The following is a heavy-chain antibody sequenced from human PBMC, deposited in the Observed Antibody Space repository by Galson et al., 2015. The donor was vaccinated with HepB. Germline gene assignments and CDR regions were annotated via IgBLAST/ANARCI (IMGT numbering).Heavy chain of an antibody. J-gene: IGHJ4*02. CDR3: AKGSYGDYVFDY. D-gene: IGHD4-17*01. CDR1: GFTFSSYA. Sequence: SLRLSCAASGFTFSSYAMSWVRQAPGKGLEWVSAISGSGGSTYYADSVKGRFTISRDNSKNTLYLQMNSLRAEDTAVYYCAKGSYGDYVFDYWGQGTLVTVSS. V-gene: IGHV3-23*01. CDR2: ISGSGGST.